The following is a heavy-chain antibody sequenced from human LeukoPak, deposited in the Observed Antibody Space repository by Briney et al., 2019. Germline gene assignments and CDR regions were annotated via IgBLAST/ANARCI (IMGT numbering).Heavy chain of an antibody. J-gene: IGHJ6*02. CDR1: GGTFSSYA. V-gene: IGHV1-69*13. CDR2: IIPIFGTA. D-gene: IGHD4-17*01. Sequence: ASVKVSCKASGGTFSSYAISWVRQAPGQGLEWIGGIIPIFGTANYAQKFQGRVTITADESTSTAYMELSSLRSEDTAVYYCARGVGDSYYYGMDVWGQGTTVTVSS. CDR3: ARGVGDSYYYGMDV.